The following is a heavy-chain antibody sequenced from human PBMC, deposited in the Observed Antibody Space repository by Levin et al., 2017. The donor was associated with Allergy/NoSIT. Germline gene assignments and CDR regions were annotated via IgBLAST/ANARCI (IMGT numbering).Heavy chain of an antibody. CDR2: INPYDGHA. CDR3: ARDSYSNYIPVY. D-gene: IGHD4-11*01. Sequence: KSGESLKISCKASGYVFTSYAISWVRQAPGQGLEWMGWINPYDGHAKYAQRLQGRVTMSTDTSTSTAYMEVRSLRHDDTAVYYCARDSYSNYIPVYWGQGTLVTVSS. CDR1: GYVFTSYA. V-gene: IGHV1-18*01. J-gene: IGHJ4*02.